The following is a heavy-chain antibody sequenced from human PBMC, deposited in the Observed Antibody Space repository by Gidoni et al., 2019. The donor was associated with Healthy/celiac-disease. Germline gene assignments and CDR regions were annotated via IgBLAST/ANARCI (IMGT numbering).Heavy chain of an antibody. V-gene: IGHV4-34*01. D-gene: IGHD2-2*01. CDR2: INHSGST. CDR1: GGSFSGYY. Sequence: QVQLQQCGAGLLKPSETLSLTCAVYGGSFSGYYWSWIRQPPGKGLEWIGEINHSGSTNYNPSLKSRVTISVDTSKNQFSLKLSSVTAADTAVYYCARGHIVVVPAADNWFDPWGQGTLVTVSS. J-gene: IGHJ5*02. CDR3: ARGHIVVVPAADNWFDP.